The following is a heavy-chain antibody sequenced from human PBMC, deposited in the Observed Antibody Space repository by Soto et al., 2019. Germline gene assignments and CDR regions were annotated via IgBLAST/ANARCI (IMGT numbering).Heavy chain of an antibody. CDR1: GYTFTCYY. CDR3: ARQAGYYYYMDV. J-gene: IGHJ6*03. V-gene: IGHV1-2*04. CDR2: INPNTGGT. Sequence: ASVKVSCKASGYTFTCYYMHWVRQAPGQGLEWMGWINPNTGGTNYAQKFQGWVTMTRDTSISTVYMELSRLRSDDTAVYYSARQAGYYYYMDVWGKGTTVTVSS.